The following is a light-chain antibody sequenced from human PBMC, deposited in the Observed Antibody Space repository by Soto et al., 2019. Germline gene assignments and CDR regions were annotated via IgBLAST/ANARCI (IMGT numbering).Light chain of an antibody. CDR3: RHDWNYPRT. J-gene: IGKJ1*01. CDR1: QGIRNY. Sequence: AIQMTQSPSSLSASVGDRVTISCRASQGIRNYLGWYQQKPGKAPKLLIYGASSLQSGVPSRFSGSGSGTDFTLTINSLQPEDFATYYCRHDWNYPRTFGQGTKVEIK. CDR2: GAS. V-gene: IGKV1-6*01.